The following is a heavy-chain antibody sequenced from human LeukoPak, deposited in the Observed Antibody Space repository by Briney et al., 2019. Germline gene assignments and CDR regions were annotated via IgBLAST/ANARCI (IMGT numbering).Heavy chain of an antibody. V-gene: IGHV3-48*04. CDR2: ISSSSSTI. CDR3: ARDQRGERTDY. Sequence: GGSLRLSCAASGFTFSDYPMNWVRQAPGKGLEWVSYISSSSSTIYYADSVKGRFTISRDNAKNSLSLQLSSLRAEDTAVYFCARDQRGERTDYWGQGTLVTVSA. J-gene: IGHJ4*02. CDR1: GFTFSDYP.